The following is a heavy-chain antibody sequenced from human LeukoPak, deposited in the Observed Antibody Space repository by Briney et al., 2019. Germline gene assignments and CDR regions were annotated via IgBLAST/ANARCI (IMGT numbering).Heavy chain of an antibody. D-gene: IGHD4-17*01. CDR1: GGSISSSSYY. J-gene: IGHJ5*02. CDR2: IYYSGST. CDR3: ARDLYGDNWFDP. Sequence: SETLSLTCTVSGGSISSSSYYWGWIRQPPGKGLEWIGYIYYSGSTNYNPSLKSRVTISVDTSKNQFSLKLSSVTAADTAVYYCARDLYGDNWFDPWGQGTLVTVSS. V-gene: IGHV4-61*01.